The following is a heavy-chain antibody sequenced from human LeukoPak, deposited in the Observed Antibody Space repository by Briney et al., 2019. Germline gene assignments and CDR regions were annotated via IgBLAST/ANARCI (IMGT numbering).Heavy chain of an antibody. J-gene: IGHJ6*02. CDR1: GFTFSSYA. D-gene: IGHD2-2*02. CDR3: AKSYPMLGQLLYGLFYGMDV. V-gene: IGHV3-23*01. Sequence: AGGSLRLSCAASGFTFSSYAMSWVRQAPGKGLEWVSAISGSGGSTYYADSVKGRFTISRDNSKNTLYLQMNSLRAEDTAVYYCAKSYPMLGQLLYGLFYGMDVWGQGTTVTVSS. CDR2: ISGSGGST.